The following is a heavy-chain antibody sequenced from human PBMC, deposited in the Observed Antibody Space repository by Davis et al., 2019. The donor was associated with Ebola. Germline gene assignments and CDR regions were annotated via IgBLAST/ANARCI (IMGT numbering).Heavy chain of an antibody. V-gene: IGHV3-21*01. CDR2: ISSSSSYI. J-gene: IGHJ5*02. CDR3: ARGQVPLPQSPIGLNWFDP. Sequence: GGSLRLSCAASGFTFSSYSMNWVRQAPGKGLEWVSSISSSSSYIYYADSVKGRFTISRDNAKNSLYLQMNSLRAEDTAVYYCARGQVPLPQSPIGLNWFDPWGQGTLVTVSS. CDR1: GFTFSSYS. D-gene: IGHD2-21*02.